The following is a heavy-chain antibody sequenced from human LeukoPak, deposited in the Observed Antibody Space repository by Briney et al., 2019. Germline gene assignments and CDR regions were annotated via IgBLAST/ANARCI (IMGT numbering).Heavy chain of an antibody. D-gene: IGHD6-19*01. CDR3: ARDPSNTSGRYVYFDY. CDR1: GYSFKHYA. J-gene: IGHJ4*02. Sequence: GASVKVSCKGSGYSFKHYAISWVRQAPGLGLEWMGWISTYNGGTHYAQKFQGRVTMTTDTPSSTAYMELRSLRSDDTAVFYCARDPSNTSGRYVYFDYWGQGTLVAVSS. CDR2: ISTYNGGT. V-gene: IGHV1-18*01.